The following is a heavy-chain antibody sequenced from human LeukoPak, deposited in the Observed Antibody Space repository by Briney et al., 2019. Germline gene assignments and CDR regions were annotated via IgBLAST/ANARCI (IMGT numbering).Heavy chain of an antibody. D-gene: IGHD3-10*01. CDR1: GFSLSISG. V-gene: IGHV3-48*02. CDR2: ISSSSDLM. Sequence: GGSLRLSCEAPGFSLSISGMNWVRQAPGKGLEWVSYISSSSDLMSYVASVKGRFTVSRDNAKNSLFLQMNSLRDEDTAVYYCARVLRGLYNLGDWGQGTLVTVSS. J-gene: IGHJ4*02. CDR3: ARVLRGLYNLGD.